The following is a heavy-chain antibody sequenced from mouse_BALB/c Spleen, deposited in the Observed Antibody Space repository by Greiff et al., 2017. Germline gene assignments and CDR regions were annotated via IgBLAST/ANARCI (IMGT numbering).Heavy chain of an antibody. J-gene: IGHJ2*01. CDR2: IDPENGNT. CDR1: GFNIKDYY. V-gene: IGHV14-1*02. Sequence: VQLQQSGAELVRPGALVKLSCKASGFNIKDYYMHWVKQRPEQGLEWIGWIDPENGNTIYDPKFQGKASITADTSSNTAYLQLSSLTSEDTAVYYCASPGITLYYFDYWGQGTTLTVSS. CDR3: ASPGITLYYFDY. D-gene: IGHD2-4*01.